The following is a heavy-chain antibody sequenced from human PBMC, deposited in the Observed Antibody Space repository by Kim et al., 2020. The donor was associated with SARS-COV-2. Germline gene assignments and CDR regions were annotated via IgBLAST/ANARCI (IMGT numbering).Heavy chain of an antibody. D-gene: IGHD1-26*01. CDR3: ARSFSGSYFGYDY. CDR1: GFTFNTYG. CDR2: ISYDGSHK. V-gene: IGHV3-30*03. J-gene: IGHJ4*02. Sequence: GGSLRLSCAASGFTFNTYGMHWVRQAPGKGLEWVAVISYDGSHKYYVDSVKGRFTISRDNPKNTLYLQMNSLRIEDTAVYYCARSFSGSYFGYDYWGQGILVTVSS.